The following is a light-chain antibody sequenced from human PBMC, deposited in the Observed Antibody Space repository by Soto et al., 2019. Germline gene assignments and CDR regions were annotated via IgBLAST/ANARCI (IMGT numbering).Light chain of an antibody. V-gene: IGKV3-20*01. J-gene: IGKJ2*01. CDR3: HLYGGSPPHT. Sequence: EIVLTQSPGTLSLSPGERATLSCRASQSVSSNHLAWYQQKPGQAPRLLIYGSSSRATGIPDRFSGSGSGTDFTLTISRLEPEDFAVNVCHLYGGSPPHTFGQGTKVEIK. CDR1: QSVSSNH. CDR2: GSS.